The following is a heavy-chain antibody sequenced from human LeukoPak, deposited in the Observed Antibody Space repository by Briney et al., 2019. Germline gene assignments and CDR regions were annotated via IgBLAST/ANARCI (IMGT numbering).Heavy chain of an antibody. CDR3: ARKGTSMITFGGVIVNGAFDI. D-gene: IGHD3-16*02. CDR1: GYTLTSYA. CDR2: INADNGHT. Sequence: ASVKVSCKASGYTLTSYAMHWVRQAPGQRLEWMGWINADNGHTKYSQKFQGRVTITRDTSASTAYMELSSLRSEDTAVYYCARKGTSMITFGGVIVNGAFDIWGQGTMVTVSS. J-gene: IGHJ3*02. V-gene: IGHV1-3*01.